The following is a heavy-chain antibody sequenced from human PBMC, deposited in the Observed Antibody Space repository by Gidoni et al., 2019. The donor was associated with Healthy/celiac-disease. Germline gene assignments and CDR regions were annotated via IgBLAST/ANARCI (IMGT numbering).Heavy chain of an antibody. Sequence: EVQLVESGGGLVKPGVSLRLSCAASGFTFSSHSMNWVRQAPGKGLDGVSSISSSSSYIYYADSVKGRFTISRDNAKNSMYLQMNSLRAEDTAVYYCARDSQAVAAETFYYYYGMDVWGQGTTVTVSS. J-gene: IGHJ6*02. V-gene: IGHV3-21*01. CDR2: ISSSSSYI. CDR3: ARDSQAVAAETFYYYYGMDV. D-gene: IGHD2-15*01. CDR1: GFTFSSHS.